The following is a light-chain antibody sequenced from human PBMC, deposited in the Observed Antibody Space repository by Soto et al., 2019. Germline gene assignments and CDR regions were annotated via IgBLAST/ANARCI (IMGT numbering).Light chain of an antibody. CDR3: QQFNSYPIT. J-gene: IGKJ5*01. CDR2: DVS. V-gene: IGKV1-13*02. CDR1: QDIRGA. Sequence: AIQVTQSPSSLSASVGDRVTITCRASQDIRGALAWYQQKPGKPPRLLIYDVSTLESGVPSRFSGSSSGTEFTLTISSLQPEDFGTYFCQQFNSYPITFGHGTRLEIE.